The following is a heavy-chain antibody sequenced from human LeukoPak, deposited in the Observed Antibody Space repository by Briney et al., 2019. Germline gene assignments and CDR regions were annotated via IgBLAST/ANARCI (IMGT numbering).Heavy chain of an antibody. CDR1: GGSISHYF. Sequence: SETLSLTCTVSGGSISHYFWSWIRQPPGKALEWIGYIYYSGSTNYNPSLKSRVTISVDTSKNQFSLKLSSVTAADTAVYYCAKAVAGYWYFDLWGRGTLVTVSS. CDR2: IYYSGST. D-gene: IGHD6-19*01. V-gene: IGHV4-59*08. J-gene: IGHJ2*01. CDR3: AKAVAGYWYFDL.